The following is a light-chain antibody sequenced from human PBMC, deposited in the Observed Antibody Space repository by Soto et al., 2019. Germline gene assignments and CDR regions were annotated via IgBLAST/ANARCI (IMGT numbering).Light chain of an antibody. CDR3: LQDYNYPLT. CDR1: QGIRND. CDR2: VAS. V-gene: IGKV1-6*01. Sequence: AIQMTQSPASLSASVGDRINITCRASQGIRNDLGWYQQKPGKAPKLLIYVASSLQSGVPSRFSGSGSGTDFTLTISSLQPEDFATYYCLQDYNYPLTFGVGTKVDIK. J-gene: IGKJ4*01.